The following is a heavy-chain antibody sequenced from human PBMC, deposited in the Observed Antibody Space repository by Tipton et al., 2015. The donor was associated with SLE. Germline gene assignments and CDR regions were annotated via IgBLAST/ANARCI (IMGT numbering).Heavy chain of an antibody. CDR3: ARPGPY. CDR1: SFSRYA. CDR2: FYSGNT. D-gene: IGHD1-14*01. Sequence: SFSRYAMDWIRQPPGKGLEWIGSFYSGNTYYNPSLKGRVTISVDTSKNQFSLRLNSVTAADTAVYYCARPGPYWGQGTLVTVSS. V-gene: IGHV4-39*07. J-gene: IGHJ4*02.